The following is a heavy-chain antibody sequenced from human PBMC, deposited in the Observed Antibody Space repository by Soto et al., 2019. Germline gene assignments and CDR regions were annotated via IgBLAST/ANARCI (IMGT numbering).Heavy chain of an antibody. CDR3: AKEPSDSSSWYYFDY. Sequence: PGGSLRLSCAASGFTFSSYGMHWVRQAPGKGLEWVAVISYDGSNKYYADSVKGRFTISRDNSKNTLYLQMNSLRAEDTAVYYCAKEPSDSSSWYYFDYWGQGTLVTVSS. J-gene: IGHJ4*02. V-gene: IGHV3-30*18. CDR1: GFTFSSYG. D-gene: IGHD6-13*01. CDR2: ISYDGSNK.